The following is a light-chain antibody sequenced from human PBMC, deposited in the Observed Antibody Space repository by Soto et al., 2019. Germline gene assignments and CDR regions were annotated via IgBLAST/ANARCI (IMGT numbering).Light chain of an antibody. CDR3: HNYNGAPWT. V-gene: IGKV1-27*01. J-gene: IGKJ1*01. CDR1: QGISTY. Sequence: DIQMTQSPSSLSASVGDRVTITCRASQGISTYLVWYQQKPGTVPKLLIYAASTLQSGVPSRFSGSGSGTDFTLTNSSLQPEDVSTYYCHNYNGAPWTFGQETKVEIK. CDR2: AAS.